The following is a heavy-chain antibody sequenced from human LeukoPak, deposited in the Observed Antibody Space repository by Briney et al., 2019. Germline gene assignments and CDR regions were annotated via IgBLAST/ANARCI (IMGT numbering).Heavy chain of an antibody. CDR1: GFTFGDYA. D-gene: IGHD2-15*01. CDR3: TRAGRYCSGGSCYSFY. V-gene: IGHV3-49*03. Sequence: GGSLRLSCTASGFTFGDYAMSWFRQAPGEGLEWVGFIRSKAHGGTTEYAASVKGRFTISRDDSKSVAYLQMDSLKTEDTAVYYCTRAGRYCSGGSCYSFYWGQGTLVTVSS. J-gene: IGHJ4*02. CDR2: IRSKAHGGTT.